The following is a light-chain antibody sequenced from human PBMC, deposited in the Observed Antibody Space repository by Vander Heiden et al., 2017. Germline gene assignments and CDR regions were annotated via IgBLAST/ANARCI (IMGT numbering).Light chain of an antibody. V-gene: IGKV4-1*01. CDR1: QTILDGTNNWNY. J-gene: IGKJ1*01. CDR3: QQYYSTPRA. Sequence: DIVMTQSPDSLAVSLGERATINCKSGQTILDGTNNWNYLAWYQQKPGQPPKLLIYWASTRGSGVPDRFSGSGSGTDFTLTISNLQAEDVAVYYCQQYYSTPRAFGQGTTVEIK. CDR2: WAS.